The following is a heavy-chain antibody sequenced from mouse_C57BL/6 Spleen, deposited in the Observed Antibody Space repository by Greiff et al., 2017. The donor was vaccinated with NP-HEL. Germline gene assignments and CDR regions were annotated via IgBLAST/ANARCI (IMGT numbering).Heavy chain of an antibody. CDR3: ARDLRYYGSSYEGDYYAMDY. CDR1: GYAFSSYW. J-gene: IGHJ4*01. CDR2: IYPGDGDT. V-gene: IGHV1-80*01. Sequence: QVQLKESGAELVKPGASVKISCKASGYAFSSYWMNWVKQRPGKGLEWIGQIYPGDGDTNYNGKFKGKATLTADKSSSTAYMQLSSLTSEDSAVYFCARDLRYYGSSYEGDYYAMDYWGQGTSVTVSS. D-gene: IGHD1-1*01.